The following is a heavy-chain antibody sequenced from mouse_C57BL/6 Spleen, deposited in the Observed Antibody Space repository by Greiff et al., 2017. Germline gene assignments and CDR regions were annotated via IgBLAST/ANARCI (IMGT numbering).Heavy chain of an antibody. J-gene: IGHJ1*03. CDR3: ARRGAYGNFDWYFDV. D-gene: IGHD2-1*01. CDR1: GYTFTSYW. Sequence: QVQLQQPGAELVKPGASVKLSCKASGYTFTSYWMQWVKQRPGQGLEWIGEIDPSDSYTNYNQKFKGKATLTVDTSSSTAYMQLSSLTSEDSAVYYCARRGAYGNFDWYFDVWGTGTTVTVSS. V-gene: IGHV1-50*01. CDR2: IDPSDSYT.